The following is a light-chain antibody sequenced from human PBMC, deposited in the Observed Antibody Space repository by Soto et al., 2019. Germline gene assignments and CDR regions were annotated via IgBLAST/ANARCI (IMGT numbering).Light chain of an antibody. J-gene: IGKJ2*01. Sequence: EIVLTQSPGTLSLSPGERATLSCRASQSVSSSYLAWYQQKPGQAPRLLIYGASGRATGIPDRFSGSGSGADFTLTISRLEPEDFAVYYCQQNGSSPMYTFGQGTKLEIK. CDR1: QSVSSSY. CDR3: QQNGSSPMYT. V-gene: IGKV3-20*01. CDR2: GAS.